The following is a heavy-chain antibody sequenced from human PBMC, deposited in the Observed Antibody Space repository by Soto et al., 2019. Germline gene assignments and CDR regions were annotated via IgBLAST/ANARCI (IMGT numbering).Heavy chain of an antibody. D-gene: IGHD6-6*01. V-gene: IGHV4-39*02. CDR2: INYRWPA. CDR3: ANYFMSRPWFDT. Sequence: SETLSLTCSVSGGSINNSTSFWGWLRQSPGKGLEWIATINYRWPAEYNPSLKSRVTISVDRSRNVLSLQMNYVTAPDTAVYYGANYFMSRPWFDTWGQGTLVTVSS. CDR1: GGSINNSTSF. J-gene: IGHJ5*02.